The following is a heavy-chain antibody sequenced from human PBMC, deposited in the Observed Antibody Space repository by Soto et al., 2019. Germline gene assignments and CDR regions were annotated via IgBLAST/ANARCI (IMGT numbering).Heavy chain of an antibody. CDR2: IIPILGIA. V-gene: IGHV1-69*02. J-gene: IGHJ4*02. CDR3: ARSTIFGVARALPPDY. Sequence: GASVKVSCKASGGTFSSYTISWVRQAPGQGLEWMGRIIPILGIANYAQKFQGRVTITADKSTSTAYMELSSLRSEDTAVYYCARSTIFGVARALPPDYWGQGTLVTVSS. CDR1: GGTFSSYT. D-gene: IGHD3-3*01.